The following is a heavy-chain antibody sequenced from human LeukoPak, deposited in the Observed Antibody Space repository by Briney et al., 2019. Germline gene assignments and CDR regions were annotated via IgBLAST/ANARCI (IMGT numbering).Heavy chain of an antibody. Sequence: GGSLRLSCAASGFTFSSYAMSWVRQAPGKGLECISGFSGSGGSTYYADSVKGRFTISRDNSKNTLYLQMNSLRAEDTAVYYCARDSRLVGTNFDYWGQGTLVTVSS. J-gene: IGHJ4*02. D-gene: IGHD1-26*01. CDR1: GFTFSSYA. CDR2: FSGSGGST. CDR3: ARDSRLVGTNFDY. V-gene: IGHV3-23*01.